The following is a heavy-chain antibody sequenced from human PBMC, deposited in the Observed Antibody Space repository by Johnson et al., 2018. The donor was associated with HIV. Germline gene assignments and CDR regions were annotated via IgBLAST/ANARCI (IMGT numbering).Heavy chain of an antibody. V-gene: IGHV3-66*02. CDR2: IYSGGST. J-gene: IGHJ3*02. CDR3: ARGYGVVIALLDAFDI. Sequence: VQLVESGGGVVQPGRSLRLSCAASGFTVSSNYMSWVRQAPGKGLEWVSVIYSGGSTYYADSVKGRFPISRDNSKNTLYLQMNSLRAEDTAVYYCARGYGVVIALLDAFDIWGQGTMVTVSS. CDR1: GFTVSSNY. D-gene: IGHD2-21*01.